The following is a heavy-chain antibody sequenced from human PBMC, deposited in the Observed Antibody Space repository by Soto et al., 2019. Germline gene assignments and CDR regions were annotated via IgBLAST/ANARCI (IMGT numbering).Heavy chain of an antibody. Sequence: QVQLVESGGGVVQPGRSLRLSCAASGFTFSSYAMHWVRQAPGKGLEWVAVISYDGSNKYYADSVKGRFTISRDNSKNTLYLQMNSLRAEDTAVYYCARDSSYWGQGTLVTVSS. CDR2: ISYDGSNK. J-gene: IGHJ4*02. CDR3: ARDSSY. V-gene: IGHV3-30-3*01. CDR1: GFTFSSYA.